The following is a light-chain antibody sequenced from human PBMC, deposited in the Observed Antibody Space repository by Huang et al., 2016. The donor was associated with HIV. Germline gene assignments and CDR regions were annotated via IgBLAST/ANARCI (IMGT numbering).Light chain of an antibody. CDR1: QSVNSN. V-gene: IGKV3-15*01. J-gene: IGKJ1*01. Sequence: LSCRASQSVNSNLAWYQQKPGQAPRLLIYGASTRATGIPARFSGSGSGTEFTLTISSLQSEDCAVYYCQQYNDWPPWTFGQGTKVEIK. CDR3: QQYNDWPPWT. CDR2: GAS.